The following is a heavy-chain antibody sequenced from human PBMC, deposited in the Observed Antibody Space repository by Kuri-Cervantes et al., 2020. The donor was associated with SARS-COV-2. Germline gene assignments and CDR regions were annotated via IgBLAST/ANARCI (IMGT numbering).Heavy chain of an antibody. Sequence: SVKVSCKASGGTFSSYAISWVRQAPGQGLGWMGGIIPIFGTANYAQKFQGRVTITADESTSTAYMELSSLRSEDTAVYYCAKWGNDYGDRLFDYWGQGTLVTVSS. V-gene: IGHV1-69*13. CDR3: AKWGNDYGDRLFDY. D-gene: IGHD4-17*01. J-gene: IGHJ4*02. CDR1: GGTFSSYA. CDR2: IIPIFGTA.